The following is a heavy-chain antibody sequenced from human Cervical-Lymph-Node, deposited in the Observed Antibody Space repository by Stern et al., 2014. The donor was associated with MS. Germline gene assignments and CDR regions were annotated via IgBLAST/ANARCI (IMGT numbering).Heavy chain of an antibody. CDR2: IRNKGKNYAT. J-gene: IGHJ3*02. Sequence: EVQLLESGGGLVQPGGSLKVSCAASGFTFSASVIHGFRQAPGKGLEWVGRIRNKGKNYATAYAVSVKGRFTISRDDSKNTAYLHMSSLKVEDTAVYYCAPSSAIWGRGTMVTVSS. V-gene: IGHV3-73*01. CDR1: GFTFSASV. CDR3: APSSAI.